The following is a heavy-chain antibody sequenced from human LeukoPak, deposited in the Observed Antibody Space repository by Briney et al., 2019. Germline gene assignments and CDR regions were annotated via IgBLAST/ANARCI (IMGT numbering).Heavy chain of an antibody. Sequence: AETLSLTCTVSGVSISIYYWSWVRQPPGKGLEWIGYIYNSGSTNYNPSLRSRATISADTSKNQYSLKLSSVTAADTAVYYCVRDRELNYWGQGTLVTVSS. CDR2: IYNSGST. CDR1: GVSISIYY. V-gene: IGHV4-59*01. D-gene: IGHD1-26*01. J-gene: IGHJ4*02. CDR3: VRDRELNY.